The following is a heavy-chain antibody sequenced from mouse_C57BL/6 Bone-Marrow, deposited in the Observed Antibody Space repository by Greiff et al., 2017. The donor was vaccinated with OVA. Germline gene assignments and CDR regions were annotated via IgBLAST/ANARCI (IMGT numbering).Heavy chain of an antibody. J-gene: IGHJ4*01. CDR1: GTTFTAFE. CDR2: IDPETGGT. V-gene: IGHV1-15*01. Sequence: VQVVESGPELVGPGASVTLSSKAPGTTFTAFELHWVRQPPVHGWEWIGAIDPETGGTAYNQKFKGKAILTADKSSSTAYMELRSLTSEDSAVYYCTRWPRDYAMDYWGQGTSVTVSS. CDR3: TRWPRDYAMDY.